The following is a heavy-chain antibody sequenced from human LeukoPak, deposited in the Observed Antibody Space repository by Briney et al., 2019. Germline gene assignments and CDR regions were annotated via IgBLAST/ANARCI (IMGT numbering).Heavy chain of an antibody. V-gene: IGHV1-8*01. CDR2: MNPNSGNT. Sequence: ASVKVSCKASGYTFTSYDINWVRQATGQGLEWMGWMNPNSGNTGYAQKFQGRVTMTRNTSISTAYMELSSLTTEDTAVYYFARVRSWAYCSSTTCYLSIVRIRKPYNWFDPWGQGTLVTVSS. CDR3: ARVRSWAYCSSTTCYLSIVRIRKPYNWFDP. CDR1: GYTFTSYD. D-gene: IGHD2-2*01. J-gene: IGHJ5*02.